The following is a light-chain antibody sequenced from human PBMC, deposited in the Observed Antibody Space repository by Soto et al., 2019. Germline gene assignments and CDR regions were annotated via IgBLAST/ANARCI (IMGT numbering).Light chain of an antibody. J-gene: IGKJ1*01. CDR2: EAS. CDR1: QSISGY. Sequence: EIVLTQSPGTLSLSPGERATLSCRASQSISGYLGWYQQKPGQAPRLLIFEASNRAIGIPARFSGSGSGTDFTLTISSLEPEDFAVYYCQQRFNWPRTFGQGTKVDIK. CDR3: QQRFNWPRT. V-gene: IGKV3-11*01.